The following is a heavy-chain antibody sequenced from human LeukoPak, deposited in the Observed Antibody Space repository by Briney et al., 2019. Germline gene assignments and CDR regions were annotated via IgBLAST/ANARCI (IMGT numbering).Heavy chain of an antibody. CDR2: ISSSSSTI. Sequence: SGGSLRLSCAASGFTFSSYAMSWVRQAPGKGLEWVSYISSSSSTIYYADSVKGRFTISRDNAKNSLYLQMNSLRAEDTAVYYCARDRSTVTTFVVTVWDYWGQGTLVTVSS. D-gene: IGHD4-17*01. CDR1: GFTFSSYA. CDR3: ARDRSTVTTFVVTVWDY. V-gene: IGHV3-48*01. J-gene: IGHJ4*02.